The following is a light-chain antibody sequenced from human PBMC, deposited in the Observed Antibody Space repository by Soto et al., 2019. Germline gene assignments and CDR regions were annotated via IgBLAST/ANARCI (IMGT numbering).Light chain of an antibody. CDR3: QHYNSYSEA. CDR2: NAS. CDR1: QTISSW. Sequence: DIQMTQCPSTLSGSVGDRVTITCRASQTISSWLAWYQQKPGKAPKLLSYNASTLKSGVPSRFSGSGSGTEFTLTISSLQPDDFATYYCQHYNSYSEAFGQGTK. V-gene: IGKV1-5*03. J-gene: IGKJ1*01.